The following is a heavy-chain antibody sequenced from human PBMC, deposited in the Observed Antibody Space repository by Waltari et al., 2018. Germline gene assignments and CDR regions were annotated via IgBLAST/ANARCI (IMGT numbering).Heavy chain of an antibody. CDR1: GFTFDPYA. CDR3: ARDDSELARTSGMDL. J-gene: IGHJ6*02. D-gene: IGHD1-7*01. Sequence: EDQLVESGGGLVKPGGSLRLACTGPGFTFDPYAMNWVRPAPGRGPEWVSYISRSSSHKYIADSVKGRFTISRDNARNVLYLQLDSLRAEDTAVYYCARDDSELARTSGMDLWGQGTMVTVSS. CDR2: ISRSSSHK. V-gene: IGHV3-21*02.